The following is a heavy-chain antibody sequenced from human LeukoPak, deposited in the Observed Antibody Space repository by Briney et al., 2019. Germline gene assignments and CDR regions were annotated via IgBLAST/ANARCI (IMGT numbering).Heavy chain of an antibody. CDR2: IYSEGIY. CDR3: GSSEVGTTTSTIYDF. CDR1: GGSVNDYR. J-gene: IGHJ4*02. Sequence: SGTLSLTCKVSGGSVNDYRWSWIRHTAGKGLEWIGRIYSEGIYNYNPSLESRLTMSVDTSMNQFSLRLNSVTAADTAVYYCGSSEVGTTTSTIYDFWGRGTLVTVSS. V-gene: IGHV4-4*07. D-gene: IGHD2/OR15-2a*01.